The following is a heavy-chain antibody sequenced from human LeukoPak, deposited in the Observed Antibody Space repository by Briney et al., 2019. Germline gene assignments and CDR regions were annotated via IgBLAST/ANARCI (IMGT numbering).Heavy chain of an antibody. Sequence: SETLSLTCTLSGGSISSRYWSWIRQPPGKGLEWIGSIYYSGGTNYNPSLRSRVTISVDTSKIQFSLKLSFVTAADTAVYYCARWQYTISSGWFDPWGQGTLVTVSS. J-gene: IGHJ5*02. D-gene: IGHD6-6*01. CDR2: IYYSGGT. CDR1: GGSISSRY. V-gene: IGHV4-59*08. CDR3: ARWQYTISSGWFDP.